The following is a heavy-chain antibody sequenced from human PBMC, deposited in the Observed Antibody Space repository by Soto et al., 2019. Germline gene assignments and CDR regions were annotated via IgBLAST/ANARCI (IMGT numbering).Heavy chain of an antibody. V-gene: IGHV1-46*03. CDR2: INPSGGST. D-gene: IGHD3-10*01. J-gene: IGHJ6*03. CDR3: ARGSREEEVGANYYYNRAV. Sequence: ASVKVSCKASGYTFTSYYMHWVRQAPGQGLEWMGIINPSGGSTSYAQKFQDRVTMTRDTSTSTVYMELSSLRSEDTAVYYCARGSREEEVGANYYYNRAVGAKGTPAPVTS. CDR1: GYTFTSYY.